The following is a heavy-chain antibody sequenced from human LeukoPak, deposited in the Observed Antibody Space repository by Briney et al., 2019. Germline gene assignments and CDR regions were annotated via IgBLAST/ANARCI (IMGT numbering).Heavy chain of an antibody. V-gene: IGHV3-21*01. J-gene: IGHJ4*02. D-gene: IGHD5-12*01. CDR2: ISDSSTYI. Sequence: PGGSLRLSCAASRFTFSTYSMSWVRQAPGKGLEWVSYISDSSTYIYYADSVRGRFTISRDNAKNSLHLQMNSLRAEDTAVYYCARAYNGYDYFDYWGQGTLVTVSS. CDR3: ARAYNGYDYFDY. CDR1: RFTFSTYS.